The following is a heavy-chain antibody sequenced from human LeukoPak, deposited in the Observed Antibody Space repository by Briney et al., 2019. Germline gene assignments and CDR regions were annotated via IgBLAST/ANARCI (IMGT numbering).Heavy chain of an antibody. V-gene: IGHV3-21*01. CDR1: GFTFSSYS. Sequence: GGSLRLSCAASGFTFSSYSVNWVRQAPGKGLQWVSSISSSSSYIYYADSVKGRFTISRDNAKNSLYLQMNSLRAEDTAVYYCARDRGIGSSSWYPLDYWGQGTLVTVSS. J-gene: IGHJ4*02. D-gene: IGHD6-13*01. CDR2: ISSSSSYI. CDR3: ARDRGIGSSSWYPLDY.